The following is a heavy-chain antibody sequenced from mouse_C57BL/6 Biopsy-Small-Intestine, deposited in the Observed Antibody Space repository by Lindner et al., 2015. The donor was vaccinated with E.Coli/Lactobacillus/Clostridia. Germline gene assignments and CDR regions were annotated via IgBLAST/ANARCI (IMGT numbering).Heavy chain of an antibody. CDR2: ILPGSGST. CDR3: ARGWTRSMDF. D-gene: IGHD2-13*01. Sequence: VQLQESGPELMKPGASVKLSCKATGYTFTGYWIEWIKQRPGHGLEWIGEILPGSGSTNYNEKFKGKATFTADTSSNTASMQLSSLTTEDSAFYYCARGWTRSMDFWGQGTSVTVSS. V-gene: IGHV1-9*01. CDR1: GYTFTGYW. J-gene: IGHJ4*01.